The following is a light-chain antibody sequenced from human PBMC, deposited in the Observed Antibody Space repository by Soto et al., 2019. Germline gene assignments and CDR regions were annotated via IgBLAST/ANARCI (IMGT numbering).Light chain of an antibody. Sequence: ESVLTQSPGTLSLSPGERATLSCRASQSVSSSDLAWYQQKPGQAPRLLIYGASIRATGIPDRFSGSGSGTDFTLIISRLEPEDFAVYYCKHYSWSSVTFGQGTRLEIK. J-gene: IGKJ5*01. CDR2: GAS. V-gene: IGKV3-20*01. CDR1: QSVSSSD. CDR3: KHYSWSSVT.